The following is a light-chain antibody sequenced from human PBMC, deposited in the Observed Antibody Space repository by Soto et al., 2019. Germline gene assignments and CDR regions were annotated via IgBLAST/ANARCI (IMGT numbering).Light chain of an antibody. J-gene: IGLJ1*01. V-gene: IGLV2-23*02. CDR2: EVH. CDR1: SNDVGSYDL. CDR3: CSFADTFTYV. Sequence: SALTQPASVSGSPGQSITISCTGTSNDVGSYDLVSWYQHHPGKTPKLMIYEVHKRPSGVSNRFSGSKSGNTASLTISGLQTEDEADYYCCSFADTFTYVFGTGTKVTVL.